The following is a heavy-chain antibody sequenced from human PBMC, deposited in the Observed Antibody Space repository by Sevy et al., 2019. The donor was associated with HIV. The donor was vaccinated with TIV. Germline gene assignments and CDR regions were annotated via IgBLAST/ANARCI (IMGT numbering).Heavy chain of an antibody. CDR2: ISYAGSAT. D-gene: IGHD6-13*01. CDR1: GFTFNTHA. Sequence: GGSLRLSCAASGFTFNTHAMHWVRQAPGKGLEWVAVISYAGSATYYTDSVKGRFTISRDNSKNTVYLHMNSLRSEDTAVYYCAKESVSWYLDFWGQGTLVTVSS. J-gene: IGHJ4*02. CDR3: AKESVSWYLDF. V-gene: IGHV3-30*04.